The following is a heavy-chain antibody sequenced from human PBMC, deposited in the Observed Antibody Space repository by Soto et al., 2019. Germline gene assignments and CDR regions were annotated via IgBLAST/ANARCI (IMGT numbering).Heavy chain of an antibody. CDR2: FDAEDGKT. CDR1: GYTLTELS. J-gene: IGHJ4*02. V-gene: IGHV1-24*01. CDR3: ARGPIPSGYDSSGYPDY. D-gene: IGHD3-22*01. Sequence: ASVKVSCKVSGYTLTELSMHWVRQAPGKGLEWMGGFDAEDGKTKYAQKFQGRVTMTGDTSTSTAYMELSSLRSEDTAVYYCARGPIPSGYDSSGYPDYWGQGTLVTVSS.